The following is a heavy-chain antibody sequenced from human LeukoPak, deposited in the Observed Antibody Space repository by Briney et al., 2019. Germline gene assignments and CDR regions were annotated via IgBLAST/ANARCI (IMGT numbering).Heavy chain of an antibody. Sequence: GGSLRLSCAASGFTFDDYDMHWVRQAPGKGLEWVSLMSEYGGSTYYADSVKGRFTISRDSSKNSLYLQMNSLRTEDTALYYCAKAYSRGWYYWGQGTLVAVSS. CDR2: MSEYGGST. D-gene: IGHD6-19*01. V-gene: IGHV3-43*02. J-gene: IGHJ4*02. CDR1: GFTFDDYD. CDR3: AKAYSRGWYY.